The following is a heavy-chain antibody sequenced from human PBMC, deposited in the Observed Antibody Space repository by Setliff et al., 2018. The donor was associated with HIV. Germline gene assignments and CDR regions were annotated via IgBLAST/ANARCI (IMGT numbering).Heavy chain of an antibody. CDR3: ARSRIRGYYDTSPAMVFDI. V-gene: IGHV4-59*08. D-gene: IGHD3-22*01. J-gene: IGHJ3*02. Sequence: LSLTCTVSGDLINNHNWNWIRQSPEKGLEWLGNIHYSGTSNYNSSLKSRIVISLDTSKKQFSLHFYSVTAADTAVYYCARSRIRGYYDTSPAMVFDIWGQGTMVTV. CDR2: IHYSGTS. CDR1: GDLINNHN.